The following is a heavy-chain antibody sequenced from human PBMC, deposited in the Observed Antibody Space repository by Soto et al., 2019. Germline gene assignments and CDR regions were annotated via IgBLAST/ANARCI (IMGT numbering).Heavy chain of an antibody. CDR2: IYYSGST. CDR3: ARHDSSSSLYNCFDY. J-gene: IGHJ4*02. V-gene: IGHV4-59*08. D-gene: IGHD6-6*01. Sequence: SETLSLTFTVSGGSISSYYWSWIRQPPGKGLEWIGYIYYSGSTNYNPSLKSRVTISVDTSKNQFSLKLSSVTAADTAVYYCARHDSSSSLYNCFDYWGQGTLVTVSS. CDR1: GGSISSYY.